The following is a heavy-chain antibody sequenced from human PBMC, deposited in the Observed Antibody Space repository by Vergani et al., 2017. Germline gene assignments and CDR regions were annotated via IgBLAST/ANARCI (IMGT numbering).Heavy chain of an antibody. V-gene: IGHV4-61*02. CDR2: IYTSGST. CDR3: ARDPRVQLWLGSSNYYFDY. CDR1: GGSISSGSYY. Sequence: QVQLQESGPGLVKPSQTLSLTCTVSGGSISSGSYYWSWIWQPAGKGLEWIGRIYTSGSTNYNPSLKSRVTISVDTSKNQFSLKLSSVTAADTAVYYSARDPRVQLWLGSSNYYFDYWGQGTLVTVSS. D-gene: IGHD5-18*01. J-gene: IGHJ4*02.